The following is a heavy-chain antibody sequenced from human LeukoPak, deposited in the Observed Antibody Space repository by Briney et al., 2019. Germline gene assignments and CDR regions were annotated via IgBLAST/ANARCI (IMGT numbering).Heavy chain of an antibody. CDR3: ASISSGWYWDY. CDR1: GFTFSIYS. V-gene: IGHV3-21*01. Sequence: PGGSLRLSCAASGFTFSIYSMSWVRQAPGKGLEWVSSISGDSNYIYYADSVKGRFTISRDNAKNSLFLQMNSLRAEDTAVYYCASISSGWYWDYWGQGTLVTVSS. CDR2: ISGDSNYI. D-gene: IGHD6-19*01. J-gene: IGHJ4*02.